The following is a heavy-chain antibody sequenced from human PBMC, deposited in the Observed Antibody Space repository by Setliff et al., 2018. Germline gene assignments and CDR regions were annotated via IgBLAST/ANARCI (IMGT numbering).Heavy chain of an antibody. Sequence: GGSLRLSCAASGLTVSSNFAMSWVRQAPGKGLEWVSSISYRGGGTSYADSVTGRFTISRDDSKNSPYLQMNSLRAEDTAVYYCARAAITIFGVVTPFDYWGQGTLVTVSS. J-gene: IGHJ4*02. V-gene: IGHV3-53*01. CDR3: ARAAITIFGVVTPFDY. CDR1: GLTVSSNFA. CDR2: ISYRGGGT. D-gene: IGHD3-3*01.